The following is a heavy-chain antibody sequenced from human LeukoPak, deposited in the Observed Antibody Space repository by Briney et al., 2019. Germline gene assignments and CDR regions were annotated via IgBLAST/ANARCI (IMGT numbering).Heavy chain of an antibody. J-gene: IGHJ1*01. CDR2: IYTSGST. CDR1: GGSISSYY. D-gene: IGHD2-15*01. CDR3: AREDYCSGGSCYSGYFQH. V-gene: IGHV4-4*07. Sequence: NPSETLSLTCTVSGGSISSYYWSWIRQPAGKGLEWIGRIYTSGSTNYNPSLKSRVTISVDTSKNQFSLKLSSVTAADTAVYYCAREDYCSGGSCYSGYFQHWGQGTLVTVSS.